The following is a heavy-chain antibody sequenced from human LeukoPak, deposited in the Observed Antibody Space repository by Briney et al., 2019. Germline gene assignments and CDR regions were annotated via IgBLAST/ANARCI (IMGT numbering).Heavy chain of an antibody. J-gene: IGHJ4*02. CDR1: GFTFSSSW. Sequence: GGSLRLSCAASGFTFSSSWMHWVRQVPGKGLVWVSRMNSDGSIINYADSVKGRFTISRDNAKNTLYLQTNSLRAEDTALYFCVRALSGRDDYWGQGTLVTVSS. CDR2: MNSDGSII. CDR3: VRALSGRDDY. V-gene: IGHV3-74*01. D-gene: IGHD3-3*01.